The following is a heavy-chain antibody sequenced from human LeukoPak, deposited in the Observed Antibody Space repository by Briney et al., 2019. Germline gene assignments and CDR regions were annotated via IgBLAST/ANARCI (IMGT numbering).Heavy chain of an antibody. V-gene: IGHV3-74*03. CDR1: GFTFSSHW. CDR2: INSDGSST. J-gene: IGHJ4*02. D-gene: IGHD1-26*01. Sequence: GGSLRLSCAASGFTFSSHWMHWVRHARGKGLVWVSRINSDGSSTMYADSVKGRFTISRDKAKNSVYLQMNSLRAEDTAVYYCAIWEPIYDYWGQGTLVTVSS. CDR3: AIWEPIYDY.